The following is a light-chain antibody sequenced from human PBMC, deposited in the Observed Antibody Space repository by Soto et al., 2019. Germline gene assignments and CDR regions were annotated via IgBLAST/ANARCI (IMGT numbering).Light chain of an antibody. V-gene: IGLV2-14*01. Sequence: QPAPNTPASGSGVPGGASPIFRNGKSSDVGGYNYVSWYQQHPGKAPKLMIYDVSNRPSGVSNRFSGSKSGNTASLTISGLQAEDEADYYCSSYTSSSTLVFGTGTKVTVL. CDR2: DVS. CDR3: SSYTSSSTLV. CDR1: SSDVGGYNY. J-gene: IGLJ1*01.